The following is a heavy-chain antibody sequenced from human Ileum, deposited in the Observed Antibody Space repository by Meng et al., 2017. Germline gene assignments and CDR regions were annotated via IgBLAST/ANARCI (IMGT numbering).Heavy chain of an antibody. Sequence: SETLSLTCVVNGGSFNGYYWNWIRQSPGKGLEWIGEINHAGSTNYNPSLKSRVSMSVDKSQSQFSLELSAVTAADAAVYYCARGLLGTTYYLRGFFDVWGRGTLVTVSS. V-gene: IGHV4-34*01. CDR3: ARGLLGTTYYLRGFFDV. CDR2: INHAGST. J-gene: IGHJ2*01. D-gene: IGHD1-14*01. CDR1: GGSFNGYY.